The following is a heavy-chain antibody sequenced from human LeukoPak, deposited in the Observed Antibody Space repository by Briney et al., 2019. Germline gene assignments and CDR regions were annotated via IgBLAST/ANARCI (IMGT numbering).Heavy chain of an antibody. CDR2: ISGDGGST. Sequence: GGSLRLSCAASGFTFDDYAMHWVRQAPGKGLEWVSLISGDGGSTYYADSVKGRFTISRDNSKNPLYLQMNSLRTEDTALYYCAKALADRDLPYYYDSSGYYLVLGYWGQGTLVTVSS. D-gene: IGHD3-22*01. CDR1: GFTFDDYA. CDR3: AKALADRDLPYYYDSSGYYLVLGY. J-gene: IGHJ4*02. V-gene: IGHV3-43*02.